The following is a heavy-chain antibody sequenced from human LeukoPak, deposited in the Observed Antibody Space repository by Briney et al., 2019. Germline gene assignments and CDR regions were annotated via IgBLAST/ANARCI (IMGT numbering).Heavy chain of an antibody. CDR3: AGPLEMATTNFDY. J-gene: IGHJ4*02. D-gene: IGHD1-1*01. CDR1: GFTFSSYW. CDR2: IKQDGSEK. V-gene: IGHV3-7*01. Sequence: GGSLRLSCAVSGFTFSSYWMTWVRQAPGKGLEWVANIKQDGSEKYYVDSVKGRFTISRDNAKNSLYLQMNSLRAEDTAVYYCAGPLEMATTNFDYWGQGTLVTVSS.